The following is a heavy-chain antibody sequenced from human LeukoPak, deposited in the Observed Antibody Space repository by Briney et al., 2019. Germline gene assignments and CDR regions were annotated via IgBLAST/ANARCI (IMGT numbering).Heavy chain of an antibody. Sequence: GGSLRLSCVASGFTFSNAWMNWVRQAPGKGLEWVSSISSSSSYIYYADSVKGRFTISRDNAKDSLYLQMNSLRAEDTAVYYCARDSLRFLEWYRQPVFYYYGMDVWGQGTTVTVSS. CDR3: ARDSLRFLEWYRQPVFYYYGMDV. CDR2: ISSSSSYI. V-gene: IGHV3-21*01. D-gene: IGHD3-3*01. CDR1: GFTFSNAW. J-gene: IGHJ6*02.